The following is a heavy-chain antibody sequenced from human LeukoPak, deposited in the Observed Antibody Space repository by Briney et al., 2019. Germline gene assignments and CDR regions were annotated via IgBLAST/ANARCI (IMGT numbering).Heavy chain of an antibody. Sequence: PGGSLRLSCAASGFTFSSYAMSWVRQAPGKGLEWVSAISGGDSNKYYADSVKGRFTISRDNSIDTLYLQMDSLRAEDTAVYYCVKDQWDNWGQGALVTVSS. CDR2: ISGGDSNK. V-gene: IGHV3-23*01. D-gene: IGHD6-19*01. J-gene: IGHJ4*02. CDR1: GFTFSSYA. CDR3: VKDQWDN.